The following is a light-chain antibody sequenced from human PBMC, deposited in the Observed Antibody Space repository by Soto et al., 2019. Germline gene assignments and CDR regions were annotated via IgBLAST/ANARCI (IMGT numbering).Light chain of an antibody. CDR1: QSIRSW. Sequence: DIQMTQSPSTLSASVGDRVTITCRASQSIRSWLAWYQHKPGKAPRLLIYKASSLESGVPSRFSGSGSGTEFTLTISSLQPDDFATYYCQQYDSFGYTFGQGTKLEIK. CDR2: KAS. CDR3: QQYDSFGYT. J-gene: IGKJ2*01. V-gene: IGKV1-5*03.